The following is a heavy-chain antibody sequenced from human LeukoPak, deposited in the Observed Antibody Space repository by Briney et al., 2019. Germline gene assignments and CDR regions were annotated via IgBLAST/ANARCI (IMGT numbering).Heavy chain of an antibody. CDR2: IYYSGST. CDR3: ARQGPGIQPDY. J-gene: IGHJ4*02. CDR1: GDSIRRDNYY. Sequence: PSETLSLTCTVSGDSIRRDNYYWGWIRQPPGKGLEWIGSIYYSGSTYYNPSLKSRVTISVDTSKNQFSLKLSSVTAADTAVYYCARQGPGIQPDYWGQGTLVTVSS. D-gene: IGHD5-18*01. V-gene: IGHV4-39*01.